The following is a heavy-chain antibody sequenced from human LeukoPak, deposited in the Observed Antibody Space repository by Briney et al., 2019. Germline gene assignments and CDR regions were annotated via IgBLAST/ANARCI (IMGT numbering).Heavy chain of an antibody. J-gene: IGHJ5*02. V-gene: IGHV4-34*01. CDR2: INHSGST. CDR1: GGSFSGYY. D-gene: IGHD6-13*01. Sequence: SETLSLTCAVYGGSFSGYYWSWIRQPPGKGLEWIGEINHSGSTNYNPSLKSRVTISVDTSKNQFSLKLSSVTAADTAVYYCARGSAYSSNWSYWGFWFDPWGQGTLVTVSS. CDR3: ARGSAYSSNWSYWGFWFDP.